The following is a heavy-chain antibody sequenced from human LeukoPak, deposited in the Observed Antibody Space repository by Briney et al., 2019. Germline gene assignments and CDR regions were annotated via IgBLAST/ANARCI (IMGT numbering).Heavy chain of an antibody. Sequence: SVKVSCKSSGGTFSSYAISWVRQAPGQGLEWMGGIIPIFGTANYAQKFQGRVTSTTDESTSTAYMELSSLRSEDTAVYYCARDRVSYYYDSSGYPSSGYFDYWGQGTLVTVSS. D-gene: IGHD3-22*01. V-gene: IGHV1-69*05. CDR2: IIPIFGTA. J-gene: IGHJ4*02. CDR1: GGTFSSYA. CDR3: ARDRVSYYYDSSGYPSSGYFDY.